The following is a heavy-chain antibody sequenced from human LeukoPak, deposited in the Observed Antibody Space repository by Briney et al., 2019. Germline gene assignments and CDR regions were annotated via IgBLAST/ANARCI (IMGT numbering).Heavy chain of an antibody. J-gene: IGHJ1*01. CDR2: VSYDGGKK. CDR1: GFTFSSSG. Sequence: GGSLRLSCAASGFTFSSSGMNWVRQAPGKGLEWVAFVSYDGGKKYYADSVKGRFTISRDNSKNTLYLQMNSLRAEDTAVYYCAKPAYCGGDCYSSPFQHWGQGTLVTVSS. D-gene: IGHD2-21*02. CDR3: AKPAYCGGDCYSSPFQH. V-gene: IGHV3-30*18.